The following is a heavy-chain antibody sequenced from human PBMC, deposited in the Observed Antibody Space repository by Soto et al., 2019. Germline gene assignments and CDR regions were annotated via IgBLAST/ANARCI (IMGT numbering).Heavy chain of an antibody. J-gene: IGHJ2*01. D-gene: IGHD1-26*01. Sequence: ASVKVSCKPSGYTFPRYGISWVRQAPGQGLEWMGWISAHNGNTNYAQKVQGRVTMTTDTSTSTAYMELTSLRSDDTAVYYCARSWYSTTRYFDFWGRGTLVTVSS. V-gene: IGHV1-18*01. CDR1: GYTFPRYG. CDR3: ARSWYSTTRYFDF. CDR2: ISAHNGNT.